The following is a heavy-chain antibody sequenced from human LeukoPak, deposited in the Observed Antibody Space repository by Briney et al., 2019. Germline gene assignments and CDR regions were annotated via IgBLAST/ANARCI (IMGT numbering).Heavy chain of an antibody. D-gene: IGHD2/OR15-2a*01. CDR3: AEGFHYFDF. J-gene: IGHJ4*02. CDR1: GDSVSSNSAA. CDR2: TYYRSKWYN. Sequence: SQTLSLTCAISGDSVSSNSAAWNWIRRSPSRGLEWLGRTYYRSKWYNDYAVSVKSRIIINPDTSKNQLSLQLNSVTPEDTAVYYCAEGFHYFDFWGQGTLVTVSS. V-gene: IGHV6-1*01.